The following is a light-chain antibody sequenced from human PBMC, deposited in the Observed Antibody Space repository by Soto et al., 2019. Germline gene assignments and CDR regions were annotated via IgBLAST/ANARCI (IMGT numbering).Light chain of an antibody. CDR3: CSYAGSYTRG. J-gene: IGLJ1*01. CDR2: DVG. CDR1: SSDVGGYNY. V-gene: IGLV2-11*01. Sequence: QSALTQPRSVSGSPGQSVTISCTGTSSDVGGYNYVSWYQQHPGKAPKLMIYDVGKRPSGVPDRFSGSKSDNTASLTNSGLQAEDEADYYCCSYAGSYTRGFGTGTKLTVL.